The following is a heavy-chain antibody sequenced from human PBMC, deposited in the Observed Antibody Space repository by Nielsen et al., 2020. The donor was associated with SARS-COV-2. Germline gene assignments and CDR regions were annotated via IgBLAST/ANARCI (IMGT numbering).Heavy chain of an antibody. CDR1: GGSISSGGYY. Sequence: GSLRLSCTVSGGSISSGGYYWSWIRQHPGKGLEWIGYIYYSGSTNYNPSLKSRVTISVDTSKNQFSLQLSSVTAADTAVYYCARVLYGGSYRYFDYWGQGTLVTVSS. CDR2: IYYSGST. CDR3: ARVLYGGSYRYFDY. V-gene: IGHV4-61*08. J-gene: IGHJ4*02. D-gene: IGHD1-26*01.